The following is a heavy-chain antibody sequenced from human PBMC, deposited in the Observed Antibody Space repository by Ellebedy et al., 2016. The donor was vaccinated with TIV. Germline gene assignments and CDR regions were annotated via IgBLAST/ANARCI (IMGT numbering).Heavy chain of an antibody. J-gene: IGHJ4*02. CDR3: ARVKWELPFDY. CDR2: FVPEDAET. Sequence: AASVKVSCKVSGYILTEICLHWVRQAPGKGLEWVGGFVPEDAETVYAQKFQGRVTITRDTSASPAYMELSSLRSEDTAVYYCARVKWELPFDYWGQGTLVTVSS. V-gene: IGHV1-24*01. D-gene: IGHD1-26*01. CDR1: GYILTEIC.